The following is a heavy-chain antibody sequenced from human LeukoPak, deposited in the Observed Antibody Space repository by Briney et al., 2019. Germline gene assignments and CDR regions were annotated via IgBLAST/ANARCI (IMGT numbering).Heavy chain of an antibody. Sequence: GASVTVSCKASGYTLTSYYMHWVRQAPGQGLEWMGWISGYNGHTSSAQMLQARVTMTTDTSTSTAYMELRSLRSDDTAVYYCARARGGSYYYNYMDVWGKGTTVTVSS. D-gene: IGHD3-16*01. CDR3: ARARGGSYYYNYMDV. CDR1: GYTLTSYY. V-gene: IGHV1-18*04. CDR2: ISGYNGHT. J-gene: IGHJ6*03.